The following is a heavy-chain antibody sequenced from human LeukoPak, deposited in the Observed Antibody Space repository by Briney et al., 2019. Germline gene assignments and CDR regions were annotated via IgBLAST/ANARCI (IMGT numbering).Heavy chain of an antibody. CDR3: AKEGRISMTAVVYVDY. V-gene: IGHV3-23*01. D-gene: IGHD3-22*01. CDR1: GFTFSSYA. J-gene: IGHJ4*02. Sequence: GGSLRLSCAASGFTFSSYAMSWVRRAPGKGLEWVSAIRGSGGSTYYADSVKARFTISRDNSKNTLYLQMNSLRAEDTAVYYCAKEGRISMTAVVYVDYWGQGTLVTVSS. CDR2: IRGSGGST.